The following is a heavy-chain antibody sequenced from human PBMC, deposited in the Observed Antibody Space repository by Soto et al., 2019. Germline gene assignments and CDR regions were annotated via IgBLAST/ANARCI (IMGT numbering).Heavy chain of an antibody. CDR3: ARQGREGSGWSEYYYYYGMDV. V-gene: IGHV5-51*01. CDR2: IYPGDSDT. Sequence: HGESLKISCKGSGYSFTSYWIGWVRQMPGKGLEWMGIIYPGDSDTRYSPSFQGQVTISADKSISTAYLQWSSLKASDTAMYYCARQGREGSGWSEYYYYYGMDVWGQGTTVTVSS. D-gene: IGHD6-19*01. CDR1: GYSFTSYW. J-gene: IGHJ6*02.